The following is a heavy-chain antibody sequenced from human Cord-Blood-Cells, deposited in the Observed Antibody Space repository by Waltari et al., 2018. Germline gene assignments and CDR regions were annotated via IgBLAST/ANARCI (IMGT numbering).Heavy chain of an antibody. D-gene: IGHD2-21*02. J-gene: IGHJ3*02. CDR1: GGSFSGYY. CDR2: INHSGST. CDR3: ARGGGNSADAFDI. V-gene: IGHV4-34*01. Sequence: QVQLQQWGAGLLKPSETLSLTCAVYGGSFSGYYWSWIRQPPGKGLAWIGEINHSGSTDKNPSPKCRVTTSVDTSKNQFSLELSSVTAADTAVYYCARGGGNSADAFDIWGQGTMVTVSS.